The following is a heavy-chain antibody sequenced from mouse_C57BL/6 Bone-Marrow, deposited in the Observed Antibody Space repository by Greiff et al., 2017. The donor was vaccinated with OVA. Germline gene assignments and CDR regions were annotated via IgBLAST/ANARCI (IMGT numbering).Heavy chain of an antibody. CDR3: ARSGDYAWFAY. CDR2: IDPSDSYT. Sequence: QVQLQQPGAELVRPGTSVKLSCKASGYTFTSYWMHWVKQRPGQGLEWIGVIDPSDSYTNYNQKFKGKATLTVDTSSSTAYMQLSSLTSEDSAVYDCARSGDYAWFAYWGQGTLVTVSA. J-gene: IGHJ3*01. D-gene: IGHD2-4*01. V-gene: IGHV1-59*01. CDR1: GYTFTSYW.